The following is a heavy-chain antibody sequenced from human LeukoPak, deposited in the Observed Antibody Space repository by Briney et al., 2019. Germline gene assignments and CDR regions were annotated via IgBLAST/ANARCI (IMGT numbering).Heavy chain of an antibody. Sequence: ASVKVSCKASEYTFTSYYMHWVRQAPGQGLEWMGIINPSGGSTSYAQKFQGRVTMTRDTSTSTVYMELSSLRSEDTAVYYCARERYCSGGSCYYYGMDVWGQGTTVTVSS. V-gene: IGHV1-46*01. D-gene: IGHD2-15*01. J-gene: IGHJ6*02. CDR2: INPSGGST. CDR3: ARERYCSGGSCYYYGMDV. CDR1: EYTFTSYY.